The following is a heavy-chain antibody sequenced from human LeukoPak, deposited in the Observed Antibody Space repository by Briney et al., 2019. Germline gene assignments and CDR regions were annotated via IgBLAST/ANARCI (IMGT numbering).Heavy chain of an antibody. CDR2: IIPIFGTA. CDR3: ARAIPYYYYYYMDV. CDR1: GGTFSSYA. V-gene: IGHV1-69*05. D-gene: IGHD2-2*02. J-gene: IGHJ6*03. Sequence: ASVKVSCKASGGTFSSYAISWVRQAPGQGLEWMGGIIPIFGTANYAQKSQGRVTITTDESTSTAYMELSSLRSEDTAVYYCARAIPYYYYYYMDVWGKGTTVTVSS.